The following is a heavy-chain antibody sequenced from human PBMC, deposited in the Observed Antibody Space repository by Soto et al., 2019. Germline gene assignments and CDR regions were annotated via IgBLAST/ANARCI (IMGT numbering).Heavy chain of an antibody. V-gene: IGHV4-31*03. CDR1: GASISSGAYY. CDR3: ARGGGYGDSRPYLDFDP. Sequence: QVKLQESGPGLVKPSQTLSLTCSVSGASISSGAYYWSWIRQSPEKGLEWIGYSYYSGITHYTPSLKSRVTMSGDTSTNHFYLKLNSVTAADTAVYDCARGGGYGDSRPYLDFDPWGQGTLVTVSS. J-gene: IGHJ5*01. D-gene: IGHD3-10*01. CDR2: SYYSGIT.